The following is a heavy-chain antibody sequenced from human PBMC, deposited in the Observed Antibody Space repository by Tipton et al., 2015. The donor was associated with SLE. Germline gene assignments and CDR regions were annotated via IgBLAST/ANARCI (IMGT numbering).Heavy chain of an antibody. CDR3: ARGDVVEHAFDI. Sequence: TLSLTCTVSGGSISSSSYYWGWIRQPPGKGLEWIGYIYYSGSTNYNPSLKSRVTISVDTSKNQFSLKLSSVTAADTAVYYCARGDVVEHAFDIWGQGTMVTVSS. CDR1: GGSISSSSYY. V-gene: IGHV4-61*05. CDR2: IYYSGST. D-gene: IGHD3-22*01. J-gene: IGHJ3*02.